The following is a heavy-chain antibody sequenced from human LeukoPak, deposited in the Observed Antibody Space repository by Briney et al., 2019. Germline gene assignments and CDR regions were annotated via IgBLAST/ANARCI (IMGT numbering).Heavy chain of an antibody. J-gene: IGHJ4*02. CDR1: GFTFSSYG. CDR3: AKSSDGSGSYTYFDY. V-gene: IGHV3-23*01. Sequence: GGSLRLSCAASGFTFSSYGMSWVRQAPGKGLEWVSAISGSGGSTYYADSVKGRFTISRDNSKNTLYLQMNSLRAEDTAVYYCAKSSDGSGSYTYFDYWGQGTLVTVSS. CDR2: ISGSGGST. D-gene: IGHD3-10*01.